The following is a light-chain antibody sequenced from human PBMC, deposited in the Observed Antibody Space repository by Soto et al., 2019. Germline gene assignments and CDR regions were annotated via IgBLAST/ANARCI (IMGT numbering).Light chain of an antibody. J-gene: IGLJ2*01. V-gene: IGLV1-44*01. CDR1: SSNIGSNT. CDR2: NNN. CDR3: SSYAGSNNLV. Sequence: QSVLTQPRSASGTPGQRVTISCSGSSSNIGSNTVNWYQQLPGTAPKLLISNNNQRPSGVPDRFSGSKSGTSASLAISGLQSEDEADYYCSSYAGSNNLVFGGGTQLTVL.